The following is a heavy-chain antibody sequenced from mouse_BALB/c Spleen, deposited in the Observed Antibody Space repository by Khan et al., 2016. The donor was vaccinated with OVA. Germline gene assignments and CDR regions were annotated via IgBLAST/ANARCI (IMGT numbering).Heavy chain of an antibody. V-gene: IGHV2-2*02. J-gene: IGHJ3*01. Sequence: QMQLEESGPGLVQPSQSLSITCTVSGFSLTTYGVHWVRQSPGKGLEWLGVIWSGGSTDYHAAFISRLSISKDNSKSQVFFKMNSLQANDTAIYYCARNYDYDEGLAYWGQGTLVTVSA. CDR3: ARNYDYDEGLAY. CDR1: GFSLTTYG. D-gene: IGHD2-4*01. CDR2: IWSGGST.